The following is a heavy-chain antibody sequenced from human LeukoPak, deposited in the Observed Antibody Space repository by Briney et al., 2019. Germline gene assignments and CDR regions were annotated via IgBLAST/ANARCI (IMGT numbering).Heavy chain of an antibody. D-gene: IGHD1-1*01. CDR3: ARHEEVIGALERRYYYYYGMDV. CDR1: GYSFTSYW. J-gene: IGHJ6*02. CDR2: IDPSDSYT. Sequence: PGESLRISCKGSGYSFTSYWISWVRQMPGKGLEWMGRIDPSDSYTNYSPSFQGHVTISADKSISTAYLQWSSLKASDTAMYYCARHEEVIGALERRYYYYYGMDVWGQGTTVTVSS. V-gene: IGHV5-10-1*01.